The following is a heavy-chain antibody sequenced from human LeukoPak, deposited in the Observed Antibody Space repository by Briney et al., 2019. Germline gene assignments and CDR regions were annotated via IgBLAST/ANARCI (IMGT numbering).Heavy chain of an antibody. CDR2: ISYDGSNK. CDR1: GFTFSSYG. V-gene: IGHV3-30*18. J-gene: IGHJ1*01. Sequence: PGRSLRLSCAASGFTFSSYGMHWVRQAPGKGLEWVAVISYDGSNKYYADSVKGRFTISRDNSKNTLYLQMNSLRAEDTAVYYCAKGAPWPEYFQHWGQGTLVTVSS. CDR3: AKGAPWPEYFQH.